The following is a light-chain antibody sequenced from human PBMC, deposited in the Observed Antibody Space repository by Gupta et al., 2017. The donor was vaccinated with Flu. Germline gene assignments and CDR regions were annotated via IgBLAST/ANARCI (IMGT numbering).Light chain of an antibody. V-gene: IGLV2-14*01. CDR3: SSYTSSSTLGV. Sequence: QSALTQPASVSGSPGQSITISCPGTSSDVGGYNYVSWDQQHPGKAPKLMIYEVSNRPSGVSNRFSGSKSGNTASLTISGLQAEDEADYYCSSYTSSSTLGVFGGGTKLTVL. CDR1: SSDVGGYNY. J-gene: IGLJ2*01. CDR2: EVS.